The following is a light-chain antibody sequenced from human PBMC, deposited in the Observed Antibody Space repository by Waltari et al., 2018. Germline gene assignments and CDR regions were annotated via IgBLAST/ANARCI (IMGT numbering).Light chain of an antibody. V-gene: IGLV4-69*01. CDR3: QTWGTGIVV. CDR2: LNSDGSH. Sequence: QLVLTQSPSASASLGASVKLTCTLSSGHSSYALARHQQQPEKGPRYLMKLNSDGSHSKGDGIPDRFSGSRSGAERYLTISSLQSEDEADYYCQTWGTGIVVFGGGTKLTVL. J-gene: IGLJ2*01. CDR1: SGHSSYA.